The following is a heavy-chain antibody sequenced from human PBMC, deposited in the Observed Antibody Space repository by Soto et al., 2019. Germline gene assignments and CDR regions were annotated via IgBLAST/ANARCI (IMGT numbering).Heavy chain of an antibody. CDR1: GFTFSKYA. D-gene: IGHD3-22*01. J-gene: IGHJ4*02. CDR2: ISGSGGST. Sequence: GGALRLSCAASGFTFSKYALTWVRQAPGKGLEWVSVISGSGGSTYFADSVKGRFTISRDNSKNTTYLQMSSLRAEDTAVYYCAKEDDSSGYYPDYWGQGTLVTVSS. V-gene: IGHV3-23*01. CDR3: AKEDDSSGYYPDY.